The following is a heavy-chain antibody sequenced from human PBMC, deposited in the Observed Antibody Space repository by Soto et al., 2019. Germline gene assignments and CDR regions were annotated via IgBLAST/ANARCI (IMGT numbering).Heavy chain of an antibody. CDR1: GFTFGRYA. V-gene: IGHV3-23*01. CDR2: MKGGGGST. Sequence: ESLRLSCAASGFTFGRYAMSWVRQAPGKGLEWVSSMKGGGGSTYYAESVQGRFTISRENYKNTLYLQMNSLRVEDTAVYYCAKNSEIAVPRCYFELWGEGTLVTVSS. CDR3: AKNSEIAVPRCYFEL. J-gene: IGHJ4*02. D-gene: IGHD2-21*01.